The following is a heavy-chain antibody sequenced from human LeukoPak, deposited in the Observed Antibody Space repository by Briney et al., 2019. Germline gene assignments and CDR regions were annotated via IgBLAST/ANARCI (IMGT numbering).Heavy chain of an antibody. Sequence: GGSLRLSCAASGFTFSSYSMNWVRQAPGKGLEWVSSISSSSSYIYYADSVKGRFTISRDNAKNSLYLQMNSLRAEDTAVYYCARDQAQVLVGATLDYWGQGTLVTVSS. CDR3: ARDQAQVLVGATLDY. J-gene: IGHJ4*02. V-gene: IGHV3-21*01. D-gene: IGHD1-26*01. CDR1: GFTFSSYS. CDR2: ISSSSSYI.